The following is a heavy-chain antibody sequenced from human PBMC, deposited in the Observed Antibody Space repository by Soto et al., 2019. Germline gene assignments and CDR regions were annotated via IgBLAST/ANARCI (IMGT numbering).Heavy chain of an antibody. D-gene: IGHD3-9*01. CDR2: ISSSSSYI. V-gene: IGHV3-21*01. Sequence: GESLKISCAASGFTFSSYSMNWVRQAPGKGLEWVSSISSSSSYIYYADSVKGRFTISRDNAKNSLYLQMNSLRAEDTAVYYCARGLRYFPMDVWGKGTTVTVSS. J-gene: IGHJ6*04. CDR1: GFTFSSYS. CDR3: ARGLRYFPMDV.